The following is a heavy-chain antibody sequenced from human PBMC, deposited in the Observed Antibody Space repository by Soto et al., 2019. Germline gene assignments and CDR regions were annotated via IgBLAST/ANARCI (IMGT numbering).Heavy chain of an antibody. V-gene: IGHV4-39*01. CDR3: APLSVSLSGPYGIHV. D-gene: IGHD2-15*01. J-gene: IGHJ6*02. Sequence: SETLSLTCSVSGYSVSSSDYYWAWIRQPPGKGLEWIGSMLYSGLTYYNPSLKSRVTLSVDTSKNQFSVRLNSVTAADTAVYYCAPLSVSLSGPYGIHVWGQGTTVTVSS. CDR2: MLYSGLT. CDR1: GYSVSSSDYY.